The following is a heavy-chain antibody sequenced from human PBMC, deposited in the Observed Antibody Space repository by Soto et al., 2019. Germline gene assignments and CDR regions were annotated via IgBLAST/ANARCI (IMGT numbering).Heavy chain of an antibody. V-gene: IGHV4-30-4*01. CDR2: IYSSGST. D-gene: IGHD6-19*01. CDR1: GGSISSGDYY. J-gene: IGHJ5*02. CDR3: ARGPPKSVRGWCAP. Sequence: QVQLQESGPGLVKPSQTLSLTCTVSGGSISSGDYYWSWIRQPPGKGLEWIGYIYSSGSTYCNPSIERRVTVSVHPSQNPYCLKVSKVADAATVVYYWARGPPKSVRGWCAPWGQGTLVTVSS.